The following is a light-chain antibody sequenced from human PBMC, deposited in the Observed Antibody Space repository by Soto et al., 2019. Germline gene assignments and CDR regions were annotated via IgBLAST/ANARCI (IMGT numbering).Light chain of an antibody. CDR3: QQSYSSIT. J-gene: IGKJ5*01. CDR1: QSINNN. Sequence: DIQMTQSPSSLSASVGDRVTITCRASQSINNNLNWYQHKPGKAPKLLIYAASSLQSGVPSGFSGSGSGTDFTLTISSLEPEDFATYYCQQSYSSITFGQGTRLEI. CDR2: AAS. V-gene: IGKV1-39*01.